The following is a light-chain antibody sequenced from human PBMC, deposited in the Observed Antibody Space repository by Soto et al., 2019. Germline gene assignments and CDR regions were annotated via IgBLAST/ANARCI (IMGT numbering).Light chain of an antibody. Sequence: QAVVTQPPSVSGAPGQRVTISCTGSSSNIGAGYDVHWYQQLPGTAPKLLISGNNNRPSGVPDRFSGSKSGTSASLAITGLQAEDEADYYCQSYDSSLSAWVFGGGPKVTV. J-gene: IGLJ3*02. CDR3: QSYDSSLSAWV. CDR1: SSNIGAGYD. V-gene: IGLV1-40*01. CDR2: GNN.